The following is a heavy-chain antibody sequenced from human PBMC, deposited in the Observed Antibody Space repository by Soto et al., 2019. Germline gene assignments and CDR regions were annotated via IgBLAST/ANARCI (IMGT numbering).Heavy chain of an antibody. D-gene: IGHD4-17*01. CDR2: ISYDGNNK. J-gene: IGHJ4*01. Sequence: QVQLVESGGGVVQPGRSLRLSCAASGFTFTTYGMHWVRQAPGKGLEFVAVISYDGNNKHYADSVKGRFTISRHNSNNTMYLQMSSLRGEDTAVYYCAKGNSDFGDIDYWGQGTLVTVSS. V-gene: IGHV3-30*18. CDR1: GFTFTTYG. CDR3: AKGNSDFGDIDY.